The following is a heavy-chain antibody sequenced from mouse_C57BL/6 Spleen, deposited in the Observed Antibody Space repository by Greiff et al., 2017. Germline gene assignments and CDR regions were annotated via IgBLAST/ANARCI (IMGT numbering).Heavy chain of an antibody. CDR1: GYTFTDYY. CDR3: ARSDYYGSTRYFDV. D-gene: IGHD1-1*01. J-gene: IGHJ1*03. CDR2: INPNNGGT. Sequence: VQLQQSGPELVKPGASVKISCKASGYTFTDYYMNWVKQSHGKSLEWIGDINPNNGGTSYNQKFKGKATLTVDKSSSTAYMELRSLTSADSAVYYCARSDYYGSTRYFDVWGTGTTVTVSS. V-gene: IGHV1-26*01.